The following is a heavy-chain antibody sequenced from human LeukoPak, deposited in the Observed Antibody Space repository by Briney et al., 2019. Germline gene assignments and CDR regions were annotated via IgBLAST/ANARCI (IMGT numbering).Heavy chain of an antibody. V-gene: IGHV1-8*01. D-gene: IGHD3-10*01. J-gene: IGHJ4*02. CDR2: MNPNSGNT. CDR1: GYTLSRYE. Sequence: ASVKDSCKAPGYTLSRYEIYWGPAATGQGLEWMGWMNPNSGNTGYAQKFQGRVTMTRNTSISTAYMELSSLRSEDTAVYYCARGILTRGDYWGQGTLVTVSS. CDR3: ARGILTRGDY.